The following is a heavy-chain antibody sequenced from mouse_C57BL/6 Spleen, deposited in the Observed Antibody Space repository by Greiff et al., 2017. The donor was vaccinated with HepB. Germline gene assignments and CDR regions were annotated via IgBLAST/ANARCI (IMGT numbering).Heavy chain of an antibody. CDR1: GYSITSGYY. V-gene: IGHV3-6*01. CDR2: ISYDGSN. J-gene: IGHJ4*01. CDR3: ARDKAPKAMDY. Sequence: VQLKESGPGLVKPSQSLSLTCSVTGYSITSGYYWNWIRQFPGNKLEWMGYISYDGSNNYNPSLKNRISITRDTSKNQFFLKLNSVTTEDTATYYCARDKAPKAMDYWGQGTSVTVSS.